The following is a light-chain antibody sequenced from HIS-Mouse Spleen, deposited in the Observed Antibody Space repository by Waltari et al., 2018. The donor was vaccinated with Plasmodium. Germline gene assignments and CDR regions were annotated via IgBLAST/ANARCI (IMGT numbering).Light chain of an antibody. CDR1: HSVSSY. CDR3: QQRSNWWT. V-gene: IGKV3-11*01. Sequence: EIVLTQSPATLSLSPGDRATLSCRASHSVSSYLAWYHQKPGQPPRPLIYDASNRATGIPSRFSGSESGTDFTLTNSSLEPEDFAVYYCQQRSNWWTVGQGTKVEIK. CDR2: DAS. J-gene: IGKJ1*01.